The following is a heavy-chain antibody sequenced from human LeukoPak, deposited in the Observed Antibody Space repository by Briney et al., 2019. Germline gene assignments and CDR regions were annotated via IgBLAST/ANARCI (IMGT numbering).Heavy chain of an antibody. CDR3: ARERAVAGTGDWFDP. Sequence: PSQTLSLNCTVTGCSISSYYWSWIRQPPKKRLEWIGYIYYSGSTNYSPSLKSRVTISVDTSKNQFSLKLSSVTAADTAVYYCARERAVAGTGDWFDPWGQGTLVTVSS. V-gene: IGHV4-59*01. CDR1: GCSISSYY. CDR2: IYYSGST. J-gene: IGHJ5*02. D-gene: IGHD6-19*01.